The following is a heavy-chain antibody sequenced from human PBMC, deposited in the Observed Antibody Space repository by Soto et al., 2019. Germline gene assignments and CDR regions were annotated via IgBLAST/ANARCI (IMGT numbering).Heavy chain of an antibody. J-gene: IGHJ6*02. CDR3: ARAEYSSSWSPYYYYYGMDV. CDR1: GFTFDSYP. V-gene: IGHV3-30*14. D-gene: IGHD6-13*01. Sequence: GGSLILSCAVSGFTFDSYPMHWVRQAPGKGLEWVAVVSYDGTKEYYADSVKGRFTISRDNSKSTLSLQMNSLRADDTAVYYCARAEYSSSWSPYYYYYGMDVWGQGTTVTVSS. CDR2: VSYDGTKE.